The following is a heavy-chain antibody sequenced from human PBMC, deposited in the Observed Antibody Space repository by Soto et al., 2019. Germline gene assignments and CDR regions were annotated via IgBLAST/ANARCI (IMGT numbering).Heavy chain of an antibody. CDR1: GYSFTNYW. CDR2: IYPGDSDT. CDR3: ARLYSGYPIPYY. J-gene: IGHJ4*02. Sequence: QKISCRGAGYSFTNYWIGWVRQMPGKGLEWMGIIYPGDSDTRYSPSSQGQVTISADKSISTAYLQWSSLKASDTAMYYCARLYSGYPIPYYWGQGTLVTVS. D-gene: IGHD5-12*01. V-gene: IGHV5-51*01.